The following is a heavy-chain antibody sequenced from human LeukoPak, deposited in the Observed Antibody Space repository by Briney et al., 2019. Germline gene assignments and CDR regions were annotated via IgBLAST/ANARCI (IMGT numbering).Heavy chain of an antibody. V-gene: IGHV1-8*01. CDR3: ARGALRGHFDY. CDR2: MNPNSGNT. Sequence: ASVKVSCKASGYTFTSYDINWVRQATGQGLEWMGWMNPNSGNTGYAQKLQGRVTMTRDTSTSTVYMELSSLRSEDTAVYYCARGALRGHFDYWGQGTLVTVSS. D-gene: IGHD3-10*01. CDR1: GYTFTSYD. J-gene: IGHJ4*02.